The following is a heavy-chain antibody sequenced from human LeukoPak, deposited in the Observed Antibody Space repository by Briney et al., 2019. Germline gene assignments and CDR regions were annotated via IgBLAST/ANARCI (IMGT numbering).Heavy chain of an antibody. CDR1: GYSISSGYY. J-gene: IGHJ4*02. V-gene: IGHV4-38-2*02. D-gene: IGHD3-10*01. CDR2: IYHSGST. CDR3: ARDPGRYGSGSPYY. Sequence: SETLSLTCTVSGYSISSGYYWGWIRQPPGKGLEWIGSIYHSGSTYYNPSLKSRVTISVDTSKNQFSLKLSSVTAADTAVYYCARDPGRYGSGSPYYWGQGTLVTVSS.